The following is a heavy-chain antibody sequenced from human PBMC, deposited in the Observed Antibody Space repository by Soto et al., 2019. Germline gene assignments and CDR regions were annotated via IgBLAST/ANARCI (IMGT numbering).Heavy chain of an antibody. CDR3: ARGVDTAMVDY. D-gene: IGHD5-18*01. CDR1: GFTVSSNY. V-gene: IGHV3-53*02. CDR2: IYSGGST. J-gene: IGHJ4*02. Sequence: EVQLVETGGGLIQPGGSLRLSCAASGFTVSSNYMSWVRQAPGKGLEWVSVIYSGGSTYYADSVKGRFTISRDNSKNTLYIKMNSQRAEDTAVYYCARGVDTAMVDYWGQGTLVTVSS.